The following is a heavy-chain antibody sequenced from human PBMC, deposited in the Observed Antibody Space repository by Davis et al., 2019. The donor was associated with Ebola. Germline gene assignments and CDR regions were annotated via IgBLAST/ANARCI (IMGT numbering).Heavy chain of an antibody. V-gene: IGHV1-69*06. CDR3: ARGPSVATAHYFDY. J-gene: IGHJ4*02. CDR2: IIPLFGTT. D-gene: IGHD2-21*02. CDR1: GNTISTYT. Sequence: SVKVSCKASGNTISTYTIDWVRQAPGQGLEWMGGIIPLFGTTNYAQKFLGRVMITADKSTRIAYMELNSLTSEDTAVYYCARGPSVATAHYFDYWGQGTLVTVSS.